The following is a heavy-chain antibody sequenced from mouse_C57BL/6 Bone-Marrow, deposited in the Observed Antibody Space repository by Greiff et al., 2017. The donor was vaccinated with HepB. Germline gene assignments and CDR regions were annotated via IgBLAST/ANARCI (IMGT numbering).Heavy chain of an antibody. D-gene: IGHD3-2*02. CDR3: ASGTAQATYLDY. J-gene: IGHJ2*01. Sequence: DVMLVESGGGLVKPGGSLKLSCAASGFTFSDYGMHWVRQAPEKGLEWVAYISSGSSTIYYADTVKGRFTISRDNAKNTLFLQMTSLRSEDTAMYYCASGTAQATYLDYWGQGTTLTVSS. V-gene: IGHV5-17*01. CDR2: ISSGSSTI. CDR1: GFTFSDYG.